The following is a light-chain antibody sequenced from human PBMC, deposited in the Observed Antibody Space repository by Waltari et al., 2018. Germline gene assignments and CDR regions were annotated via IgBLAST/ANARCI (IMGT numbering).Light chain of an antibody. J-gene: IGKJ1*01. CDR3: QQTDTTPWT. Sequence: DIQMTQSPSSLSGSVGDSVTITCRAGLTITNSLNWYQQKPGRAPNLLIYAASSLHSGVPSRFSGTGSGTDFTLTISSLQPEDFATYYCQQTDTTPWTFGQGTRLEIK. CDR2: AAS. V-gene: IGKV1-39*01. CDR1: LTITNS.